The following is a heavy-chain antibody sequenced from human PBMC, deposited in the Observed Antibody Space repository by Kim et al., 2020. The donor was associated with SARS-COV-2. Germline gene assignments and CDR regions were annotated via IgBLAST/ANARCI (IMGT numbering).Heavy chain of an antibody. V-gene: IGHV3-74*01. J-gene: IGHJ6*02. CDR3: ARNAQYYCGSTGGMDV. D-gene: IGHD3-10*01. Sequence: SVKRRFTISRDNAKTTLYLQMNILRAEDTAVYYCARNAQYYCGSTGGMDVWGQGTTVTVSS.